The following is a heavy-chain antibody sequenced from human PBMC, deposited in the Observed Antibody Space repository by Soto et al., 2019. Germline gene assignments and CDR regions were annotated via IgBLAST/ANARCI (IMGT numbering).Heavy chain of an antibody. V-gene: IGHV4-34*01. Sequence: SETLSLTCAVHRGSFNAYSWTWIRQPPGKGLEWIGEIDHSGSTTYNPFLKSRIIMSVDTSKNQFSLNVSSMTAADTAVYYCARGLRYSGMDVWGQGTTVTVSS. J-gene: IGHJ6*02. CDR3: ARGLRYSGMDV. CDR1: RGSFNAYS. CDR2: IDHSGST.